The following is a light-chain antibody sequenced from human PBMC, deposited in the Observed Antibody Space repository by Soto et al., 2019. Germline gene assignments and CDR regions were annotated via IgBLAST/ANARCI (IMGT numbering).Light chain of an antibody. J-gene: IGKJ2*01. V-gene: IGKV3-20*01. Sequence: EIVLTQSPGTLSLSPGETATPSCGASQRLSSNSLAWYQQRPGQAPRLLIYGASSRATGIPDRFSGSGSGTDFTLTISRLEPKDFAVYYCQQYGTSPYTFGQGTKVDIK. CDR1: QRLSSNS. CDR2: GAS. CDR3: QQYGTSPYT.